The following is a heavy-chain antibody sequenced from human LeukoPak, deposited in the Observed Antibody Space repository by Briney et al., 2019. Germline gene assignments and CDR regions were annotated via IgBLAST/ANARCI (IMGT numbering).Heavy chain of an antibody. V-gene: IGHV1-2*02. Sequence: ASVKVSCKASGYTFTGYYMHWVQQAPGQGLEWMGWINPNSGGTNYAQKFQGRVTMTRDTSISTAYMELSRLRSDDTAVYYCARVGYCSSTSCYNWFDPWGQGTLVTVSS. CDR2: INPNSGGT. D-gene: IGHD2-2*01. CDR1: GYTFTGYY. CDR3: ARVGYCSSTSCYNWFDP. J-gene: IGHJ5*02.